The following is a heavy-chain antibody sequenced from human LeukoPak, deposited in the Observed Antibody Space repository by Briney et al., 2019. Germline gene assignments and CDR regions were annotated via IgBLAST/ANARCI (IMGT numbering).Heavy chain of an antibody. V-gene: IGHV4-38-2*02. CDR2: IYHSGST. CDR1: GYSISSGYY. J-gene: IGHJ4*02. D-gene: IGHD5-24*01. CDR3: ASQVEMATIFDY. Sequence: NPSETLSLTCTVSGYSISSGYYWGWIRQPPGRGLEWIGSIYHSGSTYYNPSLKSRVTISVDTSKNQFSLKLSSVTAADTAVYYCASQVEMATIFDYWGQGTLVTVSS.